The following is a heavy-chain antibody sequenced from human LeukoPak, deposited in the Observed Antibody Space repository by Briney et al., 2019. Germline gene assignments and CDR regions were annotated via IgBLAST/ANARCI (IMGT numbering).Heavy chain of an antibody. Sequence: GGSLRLSCVASGFTFDDYGMSWVRQAPGKGLEWVSGINWNGGSTAYADSGKGRFTISRDNAKNSLYLQMNSLRAEDTALYYCARSITATGTCWGQGTLVTVSS. V-gene: IGHV3-20*04. CDR3: ARSITATGTC. J-gene: IGHJ4*02. CDR1: GFTFDDYG. CDR2: INWNGGST. D-gene: IGHD6-13*01.